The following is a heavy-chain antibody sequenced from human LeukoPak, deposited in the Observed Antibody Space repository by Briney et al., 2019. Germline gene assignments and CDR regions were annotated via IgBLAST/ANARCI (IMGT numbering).Heavy chain of an antibody. J-gene: IGHJ3*02. V-gene: IGHV3-74*03. CDR1: GFTFSSHW. CDR2: INGDGSNT. Sequence: PGGSLRLSCAASGFTFSSHWMHWVRQAPGKGLVWVSRINGDGSNTTYADSVKGRFTLSRDNSKNMLYLQMNSLRAEDTAVYYCAKERLTTTAFDIWGQGTMVTVSS. D-gene: IGHD4-11*01. CDR3: AKERLTTTAFDI.